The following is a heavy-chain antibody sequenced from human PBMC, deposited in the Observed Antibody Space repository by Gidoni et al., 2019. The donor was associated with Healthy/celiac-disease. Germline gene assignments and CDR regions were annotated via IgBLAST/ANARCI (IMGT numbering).Heavy chain of an antibody. V-gene: IGHV6-1*01. D-gene: IGHD3-10*01. CDR3: ARVKLWFEDAFDI. J-gene: IGHJ3*02. CDR2: TYYRSKWYN. Sequence: QVQLQQSVPGLVKPSQTLSLTSSIYGDRVSSNSATWNWLRQSPSRGLEWLGRTYYRSKWYNDYAVSGKSRITINPDTSKNQFSLQLNSVTPEDTAVYYWARVKLWFEDAFDIWGQGTMVTVSS. CDR1: GDRVSSNSAT.